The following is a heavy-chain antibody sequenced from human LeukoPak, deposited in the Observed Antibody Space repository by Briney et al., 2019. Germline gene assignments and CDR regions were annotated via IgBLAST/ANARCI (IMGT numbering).Heavy chain of an antibody. J-gene: IGHJ6*02. V-gene: IGHV3-30*18. CDR2: ISYDGSNK. D-gene: IGHD3-3*01. Sequence: GGSLRLSCAASGFTFSSYGMHWARQAPGKGLEWVAVISYDGSNKYYADFVKGRFTISRDNSKNTLYLQMNSLRAEDTAVYYCAKVLRFLEWSLPLYGMDVWGQGTTVTVSS. CDR1: GFTFSSYG. CDR3: AKVLRFLEWSLPLYGMDV.